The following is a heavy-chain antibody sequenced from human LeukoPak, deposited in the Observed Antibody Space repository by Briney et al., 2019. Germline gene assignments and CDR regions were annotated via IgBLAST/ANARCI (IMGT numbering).Heavy chain of an antibody. Sequence: PGGSLRLSCAASGFTVSTNSMTWVRQAPGKGLEWVSLIYSGASGGSTYYADSVRGRFTISRDNSKNTMYLQMNSLRAEDTAVYYCARRGRAAHAFDIWGQGTMVTVSS. CDR2: IYSGASGGST. CDR1: GFTVSTNS. CDR3: ARRGRAAHAFDI. D-gene: IGHD6-6*01. J-gene: IGHJ3*02. V-gene: IGHV3-66*01.